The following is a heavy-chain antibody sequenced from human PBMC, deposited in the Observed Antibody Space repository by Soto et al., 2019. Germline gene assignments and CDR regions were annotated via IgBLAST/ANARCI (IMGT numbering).Heavy chain of an antibody. D-gene: IGHD3-10*01. J-gene: IGHJ6*02. Sequence: PSQTLRRPWTASAGSVSSGDYFWSRLRPSPGKRLEWIAYIYYSGSTNYNPSLKSRATISVDTSKSQVSLTLTSMTAADAALYYCARSPNYYYYGFDVWGQGTAVTVSS. CDR3: ARSPNYYYYGFDV. CDR2: IYYSGST. V-gene: IGHV4-61*08. CDR1: AGSVSSGDYF.